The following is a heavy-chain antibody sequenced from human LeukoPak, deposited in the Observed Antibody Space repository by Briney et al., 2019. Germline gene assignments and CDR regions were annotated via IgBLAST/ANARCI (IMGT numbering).Heavy chain of an antibody. J-gene: IGHJ4*02. V-gene: IGHV4-39*07. Sequence: SETLSLTCTVSGGSISSSSYYWGWIRQPPGKGLEWIGSIYYSGSTYYNPSLKSRVTISVDTSKNQFSLKLSSVTAADTAVYYCARGLQDYDSSGYYSGFDYWGQGTLVTVSS. CDR1: GGSISSSSYY. D-gene: IGHD3-22*01. CDR2: IYYSGST. CDR3: ARGLQDYDSSGYYSGFDY.